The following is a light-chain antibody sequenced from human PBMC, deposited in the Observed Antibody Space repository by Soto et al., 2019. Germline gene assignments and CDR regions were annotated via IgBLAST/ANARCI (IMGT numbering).Light chain of an antibody. CDR2: GAS. J-gene: IGKJ1*01. Sequence: VLTQSPGILSLSPGERATLSCRASQSLTSSYLAWYQQKPGQAPRLLIYGASTRATGIPARFSGSGSGTEFTLTISSLQSEDFAVYYCQQYNNWLWTFGQGTKVDIK. CDR3: QQYNNWLWT. V-gene: IGKV3-15*01. CDR1: QSLTSSY.